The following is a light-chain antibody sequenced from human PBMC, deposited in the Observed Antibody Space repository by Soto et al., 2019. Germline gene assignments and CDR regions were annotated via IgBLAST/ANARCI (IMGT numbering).Light chain of an antibody. J-gene: IGKJ1*01. CDR3: QQYSRTSWT. Sequence: EFVLSQSPGTLSLSPGEVATLSCRASQSVSTNFFAWYQQKPGQAPGLLIYGASTRATGIPDRFSGSGSGTDFTLTISRLASEEFAVDYCQQYSRTSWTYAQGTKVDI. CDR2: GAS. V-gene: IGKV3-20*01. CDR1: QSVSTNF.